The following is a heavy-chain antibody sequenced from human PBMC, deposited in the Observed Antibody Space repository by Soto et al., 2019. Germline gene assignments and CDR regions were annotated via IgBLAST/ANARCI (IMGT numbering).Heavy chain of an antibody. CDR3: AKVRIRGVFAGNSFDP. V-gene: IGHV3-30*18. CDR1: GFTFSSFS. J-gene: IGHJ5*02. CDR2: ISDDGSSK. Sequence: GGSLRLSCAASGFTFSSFSMHWVRQAPGKGLEWVALISDDGSSKFYADSVKGRFTISRDNSNNTLYLHVNSLRPEDTAVYHCAKVRIRGVFAGNSFDPWGQGTLVTVSS. D-gene: IGHD3-10*01.